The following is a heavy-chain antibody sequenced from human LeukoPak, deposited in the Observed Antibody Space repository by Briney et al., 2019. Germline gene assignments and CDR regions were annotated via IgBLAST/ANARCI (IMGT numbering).Heavy chain of an antibody. CDR3: ILGGKLDY. J-gene: IGHJ4*02. Sequence: SETLSLTCTVSGGSISGSNYYRGWIRQPPGKGLEWIGGIYHTGSTHYNPSLKSRVTISVYTSKNQLSLRLKSVTAADTAMYYCILGGKLDYWGQGILVTVSS. CDR2: IYHTGST. V-gene: IGHV4-39*01. CDR1: GGSISGSNYY. D-gene: IGHD3-10*01.